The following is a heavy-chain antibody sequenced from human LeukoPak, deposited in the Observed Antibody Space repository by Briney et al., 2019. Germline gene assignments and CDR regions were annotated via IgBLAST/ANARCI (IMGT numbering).Heavy chain of an antibody. J-gene: IGHJ3*02. V-gene: IGHV4-59*11. Sequence: PSDTLSLTCAVSDDSFSSHYWTWIRQPPGKGLEWIGYISYIGSTNYNPSLKSRVTISIDTSNNEFSLKLTFVTAADTDVYYFARDLVTVTKGFDIWGQGTMVTVSS. CDR1: DDSFSSHY. CDR3: ARDLVTVTKGFDI. CDR2: ISYIGST. D-gene: IGHD4-17*01.